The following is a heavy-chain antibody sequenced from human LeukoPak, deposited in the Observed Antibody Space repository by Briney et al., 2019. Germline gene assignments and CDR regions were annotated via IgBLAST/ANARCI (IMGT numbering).Heavy chain of an antibody. CDR3: VRDRDWAFDY. Sequence: PGGSLRLSCAASGFTFSTYWMTWVRQAPGKGLEWVATIKQDGSEKYYVDSVKGRFTISRDNAKNSLYLEMNSLRAEDTAVYYCVRDRDWAFDYWSQGTLVTVSS. D-gene: IGHD3/OR15-3a*01. V-gene: IGHV3-7*01. J-gene: IGHJ4*02. CDR2: IKQDGSEK. CDR1: GFTFSTYW.